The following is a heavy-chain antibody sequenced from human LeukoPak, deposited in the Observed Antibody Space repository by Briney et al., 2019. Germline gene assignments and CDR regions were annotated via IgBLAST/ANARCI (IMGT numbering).Heavy chain of an antibody. V-gene: IGHV4-59*01. CDR1: GGSISSYY. CDR2: IYYSGST. Sequence: QPSETLSLTCTVSGGSISSYYWSWIRQPPGKGLEWIGYIYYSGSTNYNPSLKSRVTISVDTSKNQFSLKLSSVTAADTAVYYCARDLLLDSSSPYDYWGQGTLVTVSS. CDR3: ARDLLLDSSSPYDY. D-gene: IGHD6-13*01. J-gene: IGHJ4*02.